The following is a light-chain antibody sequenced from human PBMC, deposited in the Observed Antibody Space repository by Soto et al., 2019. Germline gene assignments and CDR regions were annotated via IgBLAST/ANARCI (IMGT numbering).Light chain of an antibody. CDR1: SSDVGAYNY. CDR3: SSYASGNTLVK. J-gene: IGLJ2*01. V-gene: IGLV2-14*01. Sequence: QSVLTQPASVSGSPGQSITISCTGTSSDVGAYNYVSWYQQHPGKAPKLMIYEVSNRPSGVSNRFSGSKSGNTASLTISGLQAEDEADYYCSSYASGNTLVKFGGGTKLTVL. CDR2: EVS.